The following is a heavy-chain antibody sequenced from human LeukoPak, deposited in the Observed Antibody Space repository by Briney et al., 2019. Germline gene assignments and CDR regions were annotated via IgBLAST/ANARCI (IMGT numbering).Heavy chain of an antibody. CDR1: GFTFSSYW. J-gene: IGHJ5*02. Sequence: PGGSLRLSCAASGFTFSSYWMSWVRQAPGKGLEWVANIKQDGSEKYYVDSVKGRFTISRDNAKNSLYLQMNSLRVEDTAINYCARGGGGLRYLFDPWGQGTLVTVSS. V-gene: IGHV3-7*01. CDR2: IKQDGSEK. CDR3: ARGGGGLRYLFDP. D-gene: IGHD5-12*01.